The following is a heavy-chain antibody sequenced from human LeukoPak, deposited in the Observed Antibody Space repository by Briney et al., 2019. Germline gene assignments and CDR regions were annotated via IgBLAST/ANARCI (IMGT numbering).Heavy chain of an antibody. CDR2: ISTSPSTI. Sequence: QPGGSLRLSCAASGFTFSTYGMNLVRQAPGKRLEWVSYISTSPSTIYYADSVKGRFTISRDNAKKSMYLQMNSLRAEDTAVYYCARAEGIDYWGQGTLVTVSS. J-gene: IGHJ4*02. CDR1: GFTFSTYG. V-gene: IGHV3-48*01. CDR3: ARAEGIDY.